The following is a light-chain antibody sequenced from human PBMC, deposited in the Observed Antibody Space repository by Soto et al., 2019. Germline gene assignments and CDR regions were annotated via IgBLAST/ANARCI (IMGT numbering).Light chain of an antibody. J-gene: IGKJ2*01. Sequence: EIVLTQSPGTLSLSPGERATLSCRASQSVYISSLAWYQQKPGQAPRLLIYGVSIRATGIPDRFSGSGSGTDFTLTISRLEPEDFAVYYCQQYASSPSTFGQGTKVEIK. CDR3: QQYASSPST. V-gene: IGKV3-20*01. CDR1: QSVYISS. CDR2: GVS.